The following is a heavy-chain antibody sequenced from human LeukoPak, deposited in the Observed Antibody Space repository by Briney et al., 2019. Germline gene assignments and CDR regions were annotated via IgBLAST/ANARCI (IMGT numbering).Heavy chain of an antibody. J-gene: IGHJ4*02. Sequence: GGSLRLSCAASGFTFSSYGMHWVRHAPGKGLEWVAVISYDGSNKYYADSVKGRFTISRDNSKNTLYLQMNSLRAEDTAVYYCAKESGGIAAAISELDYWGQGTLVTVSS. V-gene: IGHV3-30*18. CDR1: GFTFSSYG. CDR3: AKESGGIAAAISELDY. D-gene: IGHD6-13*01. CDR2: ISYDGSNK.